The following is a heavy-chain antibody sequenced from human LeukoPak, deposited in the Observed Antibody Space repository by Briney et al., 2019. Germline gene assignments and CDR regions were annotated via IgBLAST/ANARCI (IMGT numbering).Heavy chain of an antibody. V-gene: IGHV3-7*01. J-gene: IGHJ4*02. CDR1: RFTFSNYW. CDR3: ARRNAGTTWSFDS. Sequence: GGSLRLSCEGSRFTFSNYWMSWVRQAPGKGLEWVDNIKDDGSQKNYIDSVRGRFTISRDNAKASVFLQMNSLSFDDTAVYYCARRNAGTTWSFDSWGQGTLVTVSS. D-gene: IGHD1-1*01. CDR2: IKDDGSQK.